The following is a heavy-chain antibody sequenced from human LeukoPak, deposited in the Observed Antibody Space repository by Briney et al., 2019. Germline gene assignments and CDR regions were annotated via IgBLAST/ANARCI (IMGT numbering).Heavy chain of an antibody. CDR2: ISHSGTA. CDR1: GASINSYY. Sequence: PSETLSLTCTVSGASINSYYWSWIRQPPGKGLEWIGYISHSGTASYSPSVKSRVAISVHKSENQFSLTLSSVTAADTAVYYCARRFVDSSGYYYDDYWGQGTLVTVSS. CDR3: ARRFVDSSGYYYDDY. V-gene: IGHV4-59*08. J-gene: IGHJ4*02. D-gene: IGHD3-22*01.